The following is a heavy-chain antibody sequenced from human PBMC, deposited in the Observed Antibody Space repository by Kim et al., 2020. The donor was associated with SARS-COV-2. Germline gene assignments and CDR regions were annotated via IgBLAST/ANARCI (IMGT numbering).Heavy chain of an antibody. D-gene: IGHD3-10*01. CDR2: ISYDGSNK. J-gene: IGHJ6*02. CDR1: GFTFSSYG. Sequence: GGSLRLSCAASGFTFSSYGMHWVRQAPGKGLEWVAVISYDGSNKYYADSVKGRFTISRDNSKNTLYLQMNSLRAEDTAVYYCAKSHPRRSMVRGVPYYYGMDVWGQGTTVTVSS. CDR3: AKSHPRRSMVRGVPYYYGMDV. V-gene: IGHV3-30*18.